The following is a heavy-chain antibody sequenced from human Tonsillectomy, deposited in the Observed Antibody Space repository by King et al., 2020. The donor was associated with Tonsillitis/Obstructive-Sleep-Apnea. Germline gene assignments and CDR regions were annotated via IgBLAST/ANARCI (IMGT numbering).Heavy chain of an antibody. CDR3: ARQDYDFWSGYWAHNWFDP. D-gene: IGHD3-3*01. CDR2: IYYSGST. J-gene: IGHJ5*02. CDR1: GGSISSYY. Sequence: VQLQESGPGLVKPSETLSLTCTVPGGSISSYYWSWIRQPPGKGLEWIGYIYYSGSTNYNPSLKSRATISVDTSQNQFYLKLSSVTAADTAVYYCARQDYDFWSGYWAHNWFDPWGQGTLVTVSS. V-gene: IGHV4-59*08.